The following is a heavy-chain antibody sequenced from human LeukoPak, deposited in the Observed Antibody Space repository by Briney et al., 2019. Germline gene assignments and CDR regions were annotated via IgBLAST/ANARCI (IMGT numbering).Heavy chain of an antibody. CDR2: INHSGRT. CDR1: GGSFFGSH. D-gene: IGHD4-23*01. J-gene: IGHJ4*02. CDR3: ARDPTTVVTLPYYFDF. V-gene: IGHV4-34*01. Sequence: ASETLPLTCAVSGGSFFGSHWNWIRQSPEKGLEWIGEINHSGRTNYNPSLKSRVTISVVTSKSQLFLKLTSVTAADTAVYYCARDPTTVVTLPYYFDFWGQGTLVTVSA.